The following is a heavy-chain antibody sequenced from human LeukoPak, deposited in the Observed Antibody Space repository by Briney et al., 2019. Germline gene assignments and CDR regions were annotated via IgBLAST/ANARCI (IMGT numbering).Heavy chain of an antibody. CDR1: GGSFSGYY. CDR2: INHSGST. V-gene: IGHV4-34*01. Sequence: SETLSLTCAVYGGSFSGYYWSWIRQPPGKGLEWIGEINHSGSTKYNPSLKSRVTISVDTSKNQFSLKLSSVTAADTAVYYCARLRDYYDSSGYRNYYYYYYMDVWGKGTTVTISS. J-gene: IGHJ6*03. CDR3: ARLRDYYDSSGYRNYYYYYYMDV. D-gene: IGHD3-22*01.